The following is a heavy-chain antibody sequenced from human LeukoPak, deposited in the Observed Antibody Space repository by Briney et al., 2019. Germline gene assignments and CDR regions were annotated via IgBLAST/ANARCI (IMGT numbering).Heavy chain of an antibody. CDR2: IYYSGST. D-gene: IGHD3-3*01. Sequence: SETLSLTCTVSGGSISSYYWSWIRQPPGKGLEWIGYIYYSGSTNYNPSLKSRVTISVDTSKNQFSLKLSSVTAADTAVYYCARAASGGFMFYYYYMDVWGKGTTVTISS. V-gene: IGHV4-59*01. CDR3: ARAASGGFMFYYYYMDV. J-gene: IGHJ6*03. CDR1: GGSISSYY.